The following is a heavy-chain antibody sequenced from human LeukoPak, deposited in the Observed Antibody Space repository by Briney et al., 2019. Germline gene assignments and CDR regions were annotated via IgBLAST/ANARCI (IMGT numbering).Heavy chain of an antibody. CDR2: ISSSGSTI. Sequence: GGSLRLSCAASGFTFSNYGMNWVRQAPGKGLEWVSYISSSGSTIYYADSVKGRFTISRDNAKNSLYLQMNSLRAEDTAVYYCARAYCSGGSCYYYYYYMDVWGKGTTVTVSS. CDR1: GFTFSNYG. J-gene: IGHJ6*03. V-gene: IGHV3-48*04. CDR3: ARAYCSGGSCYYYYYYMDV. D-gene: IGHD2-15*01.